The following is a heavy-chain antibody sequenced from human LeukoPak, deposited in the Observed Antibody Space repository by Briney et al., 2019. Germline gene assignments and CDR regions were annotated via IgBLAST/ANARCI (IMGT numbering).Heavy chain of an antibody. CDR1: GGSISSYY. CDR3: ARGEDWKSTTFDY. D-gene: IGHD1-1*01. V-gene: IGHV4-59*01. CDR2: ISYTGTT. J-gene: IGHJ4*02. Sequence: SETLSLTCTDSGGSISSYYWNWIRQPPGKGLEWIGYISYTGTTNYNPSLKSRVTISVDTSKSQLSLKLSSVTAADTAVYYCARGEDWKSTTFDYWGQGTLVTVSS.